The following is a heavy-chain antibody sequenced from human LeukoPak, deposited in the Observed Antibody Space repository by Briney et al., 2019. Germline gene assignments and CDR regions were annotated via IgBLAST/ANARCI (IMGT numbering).Heavy chain of an antibody. CDR1: GFTFDDYG. D-gene: IGHD5-18*01. J-gene: IGHJ4*02. CDR2: INWNGAGT. Sequence: PGGSLRLSCAASGFTFDDYGMSWVRQAPGKGPEWVSGINWNGAGTGYADSVKGRLTISRDNAKNSLYLQMNSLSAEDTALYYCARDCSYGAFDYWGQGALVTVSS. V-gene: IGHV3-20*04. CDR3: ARDCSYGAFDY.